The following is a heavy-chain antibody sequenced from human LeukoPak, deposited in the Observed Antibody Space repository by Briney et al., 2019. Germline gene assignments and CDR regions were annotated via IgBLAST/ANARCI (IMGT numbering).Heavy chain of an antibody. CDR1: GFTFSSYG. CDR2: IRYDGSNK. D-gene: IGHD2-21*02. CDR3: AKLGVLGVVTAHDAFDI. Sequence: PGGSLRLSCAASGFTFSSYGMHWVRQAPGKGLEWVAFIRYDGSNKYYADSVKGRFTISRDNSKNALYLQMNSLRAEDTAVYYCAKLGVLGVVTAHDAFDIWGQGTMVTVSS. V-gene: IGHV3-30*02. J-gene: IGHJ3*02.